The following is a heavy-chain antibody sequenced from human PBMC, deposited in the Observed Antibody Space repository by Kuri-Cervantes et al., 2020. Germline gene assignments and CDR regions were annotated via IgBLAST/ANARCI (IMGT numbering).Heavy chain of an antibody. J-gene: IGHJ5*02. CDR2: IYYSGST. D-gene: IGHD7-27*01. CDR1: GGSVSSGSYY. V-gene: IGHV4-61*01. CDR3: ARGRLGMRANWFDP. Sequence: SETLSLTCTVSGGSVSSGSYYWSWIRQPPGKGLEWIGYIYYSGSTNYNPSLKSRVTISVDTSKNQFSLKLSSVTAADTAVYYCARGRLGMRANWFDPWGQGSLVTVSS.